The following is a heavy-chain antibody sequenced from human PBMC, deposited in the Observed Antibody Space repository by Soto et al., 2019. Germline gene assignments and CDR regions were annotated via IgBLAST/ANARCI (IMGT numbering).Heavy chain of an antibody. CDR2: IYHTKDT. CDR3: ARPRNYAFDI. Sequence: QLQLQESGPGLVKPSETLSLNCTVSGGSLSRSGSFWRWIRQSPAKGLEWIGSIYHTKDTYYNPSLRSRVTISADTSRNQFSLRLSSVSAADAAVYYCARPRNYAFDIGVAGTMVAVSS. V-gene: IGHV4-39*01. CDR1: GGSLSRSGSF. J-gene: IGHJ3*02.